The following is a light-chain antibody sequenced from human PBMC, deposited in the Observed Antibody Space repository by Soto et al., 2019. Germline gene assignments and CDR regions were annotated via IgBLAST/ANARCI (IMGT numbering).Light chain of an antibody. CDR1: NNNIGGYNF. V-gene: IGLV2-14*03. CDR3: SSYTTSRTQV. J-gene: IGLJ2*01. Sequence: QSVLTQPASVSGSPGQSITISCTGTNNNIGGYNFVSWYQQHPGKVPKLIIYEVSLRPSGVSDRFSGSKSDDTASLTISGLQAEDEADYYCSSYTTSRTQVFGGGTKVTVL. CDR2: EVS.